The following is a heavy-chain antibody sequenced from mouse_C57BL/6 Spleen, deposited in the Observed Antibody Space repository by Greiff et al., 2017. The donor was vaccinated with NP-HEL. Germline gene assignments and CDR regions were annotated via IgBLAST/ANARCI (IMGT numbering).Heavy chain of an antibody. J-gene: IGHJ4*01. V-gene: IGHV1-85*01. CDR3: ARFGSSFLYYYAMDY. CDR1: GYTFTSYD. CDR2: IYPRDGST. Sequence: VQVVESGPELVKPGASVKLSCKASGYTFTSYDINWVKQRPGQGLEWIGWIYPRDGSTKYNEKFKGKATLTVDTSSSTAYMELHSLTSEDSAVYVCARFGSSFLYYYAMDYWGQGTSVTVSS. D-gene: IGHD1-1*01.